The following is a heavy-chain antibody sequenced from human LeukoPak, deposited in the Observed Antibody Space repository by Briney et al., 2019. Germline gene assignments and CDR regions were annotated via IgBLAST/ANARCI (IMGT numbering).Heavy chain of an antibody. D-gene: IGHD6-13*01. CDR3: ASSSIAAVPAQADY. Sequence: GGSLRLSCVVSGFTFSSYHMNWVRQAPGKGLEWVSSISTSRNYIYYADSVTGRFTISRDNAKNSLYLQMNSLRAEDTAVYYCASSSIAAVPAQADYWGQGTLVTVSS. CDR1: GFTFSSYH. V-gene: IGHV3-21*01. J-gene: IGHJ4*02. CDR2: ISTSRNYI.